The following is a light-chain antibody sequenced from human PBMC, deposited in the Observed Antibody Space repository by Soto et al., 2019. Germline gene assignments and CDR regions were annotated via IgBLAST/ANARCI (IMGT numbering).Light chain of an antibody. Sequence: DIRVTQSPSSLSASVADRVTITCRASQGISNSLAWYQQKPGKVPKLLIYDASTLQSGVPSRFSGSGSGTDFTLTISSLQPEDVATYYCQKCGTAPPFTFGPGTKVDIK. V-gene: IGKV1-27*01. CDR2: DAS. CDR1: QGISNS. J-gene: IGKJ3*01. CDR3: QKCGTAPPFT.